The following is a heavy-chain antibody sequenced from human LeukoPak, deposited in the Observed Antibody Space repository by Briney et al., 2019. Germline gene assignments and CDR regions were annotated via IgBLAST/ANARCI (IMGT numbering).Heavy chain of an antibody. CDR3: AELGITMIGGV. CDR2: ISWNSGSI. D-gene: IGHD3-10*02. Sequence: PGGSLRLSCAASGFTFDDYAMHWVRQAPGKGLEWVSGISWNSGSIGYADSVKGRFTISRDNAKNSLYLQMNSLRAEDTAVYHCAELGITMIGGVWGKGTTVTISS. V-gene: IGHV3-9*01. CDR1: GFTFDDYA. J-gene: IGHJ6*04.